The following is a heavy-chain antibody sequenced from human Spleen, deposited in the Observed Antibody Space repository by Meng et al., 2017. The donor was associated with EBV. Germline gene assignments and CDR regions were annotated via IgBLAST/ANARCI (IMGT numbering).Heavy chain of an antibody. CDR2: VYFSGST. CDR1: GASISTGSYY. V-gene: IGHV4-61*01. J-gene: IGHJ5*02. Sequence: VRLQEAGPGLVKPSEPLSLTCTVSGASISTGSYYWTWIRQTPGKGLEWLGYVYFSGSTNYNPSLKSRVTMSIDTSKNQFSLNLRSATAADAAVYFCARGGYGTNYFDPWGQGTLVTVSS. CDR3: ARGGYGTNYFDP. D-gene: IGHD4/OR15-4a*01.